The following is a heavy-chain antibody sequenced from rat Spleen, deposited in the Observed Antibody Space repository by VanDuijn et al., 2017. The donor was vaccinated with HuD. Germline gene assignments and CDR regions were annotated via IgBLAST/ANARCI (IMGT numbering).Heavy chain of an antibody. V-gene: IGHV5-29*01. CDR2: ISYDGRRT. D-gene: IGHD4-2*01. CDR3: ASRTGNWFAY. J-gene: IGHJ3*01. CDR1: GFNFSDYF. Sequence: EVQLVESDGGLVQPGRSLKLSCVASGFNFSDYFMAWVRQAPTKGLEWVATISYDGRRTYYRDSVKGRFTISRDNAKSILYLQRDSLRSEDTATYYCASRTGNWFAYWGQGTLVTVSS.